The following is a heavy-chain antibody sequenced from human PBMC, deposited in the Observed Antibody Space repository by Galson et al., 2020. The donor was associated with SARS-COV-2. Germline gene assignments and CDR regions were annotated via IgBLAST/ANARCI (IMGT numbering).Heavy chain of an antibody. Sequence: QAGGSLRLSCAESGFTFTRFGMHWVRQAPGKGLEWVAMIFYDGNIRYYADSVRGRFAISRDNSKNTLYLQMNSLRAEDTELYYCARGSPAEWELLGDSWGQGILVTVSS. V-gene: IGHV3-33*01. CDR3: ARGSPAEWELLGDS. CDR1: GFTFTRFG. D-gene: IGHD1-26*01. J-gene: IGHJ4*02. CDR2: IFYDGNIR.